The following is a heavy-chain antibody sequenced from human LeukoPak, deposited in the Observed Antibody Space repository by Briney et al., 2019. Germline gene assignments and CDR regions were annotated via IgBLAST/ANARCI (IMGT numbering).Heavy chain of an antibody. V-gene: IGHV4-59*08. CDR1: GGSISSYY. CDR2: IYYSGST. CDR3: ARQRGLYSYGYVQPYYFDY. J-gene: IGHJ4*02. Sequence: PSETLSLTCTVSGGSISSYYWSWIRQPPGKGLEWIGYIYYSGSTNYNPSLKSRVTISVDTSKNQFSLKLSSVTAADTAVYYCARQRGLYSYGYVQPYYFDYWGQGTLVTVSS. D-gene: IGHD5-18*01.